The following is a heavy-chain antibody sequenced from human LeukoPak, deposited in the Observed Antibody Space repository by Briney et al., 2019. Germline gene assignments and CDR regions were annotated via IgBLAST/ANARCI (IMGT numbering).Heavy chain of an antibody. Sequence: GGSLRLSCAASGFTFSSYAMHWVRQAPGKGLEWVAVISYDGSNKYYADSVKGRFTISRDNSKNTLYLQMNSMRPEDTAVYYCARELLPETYLLWLGELADGMDVWGKGTTVTVSS. CDR1: GFTFSSYA. D-gene: IGHD3-10*01. CDR3: ARELLPETYLLWLGELADGMDV. J-gene: IGHJ6*04. CDR2: ISYDGSNK. V-gene: IGHV3-30*04.